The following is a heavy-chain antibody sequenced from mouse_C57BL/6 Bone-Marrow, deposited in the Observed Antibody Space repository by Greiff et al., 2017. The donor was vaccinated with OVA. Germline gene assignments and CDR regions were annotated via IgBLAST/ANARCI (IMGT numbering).Heavy chain of an antibody. Sequence: VQLQQPGAELVKPGASVKLSCKASGYTFTSYWMQWVKQRPGQGLEWIGEIDPSDSYTTYNQKFKGKATLTVDTSSSTASMQLSSLTAEDAAVYYCAREGLRETSCDAMDYWGQGTSVTVSS. CDR1: GYTFTSYW. CDR2: IDPSDSYT. J-gene: IGHJ4*01. D-gene: IGHD2-4*01. CDR3: AREGLRETSCDAMDY. V-gene: IGHV1-50*01.